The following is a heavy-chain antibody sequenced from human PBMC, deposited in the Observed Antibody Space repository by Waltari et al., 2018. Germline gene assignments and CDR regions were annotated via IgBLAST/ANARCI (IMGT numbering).Heavy chain of an antibody. Sequence: DVQLVESGGGLVHPGGSLRLSCAASGFTVSTTHMSWVRQAPGKGREWVAIIYPAGNTYNADSVMGRFTSSRDISQNTVHLQMNNLRPEDTAIYYCARARDEYTAMVFFDHWGQGTLVNVSS. CDR2: IYPAGNT. CDR3: ARARDEYTAMVFFDH. V-gene: IGHV3-66*02. D-gene: IGHD5-18*01. CDR1: GFTVSTTH. J-gene: IGHJ4*02.